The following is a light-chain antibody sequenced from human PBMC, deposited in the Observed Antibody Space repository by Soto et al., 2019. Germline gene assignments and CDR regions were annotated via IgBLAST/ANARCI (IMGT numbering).Light chain of an antibody. CDR3: QQYGGSPRT. Sequence: EIVLTQSPGTLSLSPGERATLSCRASQSVSSSYLAWYQQKPGQAPRLLIYGASNRATGIPDRFSGSGSGTEFTLSISRLEPEDFAMYYCQQYGGSPRTFGQGTKVDIK. J-gene: IGKJ1*01. CDR2: GAS. V-gene: IGKV3-20*01. CDR1: QSVSSSY.